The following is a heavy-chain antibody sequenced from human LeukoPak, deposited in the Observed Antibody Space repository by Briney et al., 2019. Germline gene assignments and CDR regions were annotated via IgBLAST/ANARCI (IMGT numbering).Heavy chain of an antibody. V-gene: IGHV4-34*01. Sequence: PSETLSLTCAVYGGSFSGYYWSWIRQPPGKGLEWIGEINHSGSTNYNPSLKSRVTISVDTSKNQFSLKLSSVTAADTAVYYCARWRGSWGLRLDYWGQGTLVTVSS. D-gene: IGHD3-10*01. CDR3: ARWRGSWGLRLDY. CDR2: INHSGST. CDR1: GGSFSGYY. J-gene: IGHJ4*02.